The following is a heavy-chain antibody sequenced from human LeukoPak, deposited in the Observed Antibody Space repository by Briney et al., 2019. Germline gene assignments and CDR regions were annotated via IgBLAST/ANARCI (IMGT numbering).Heavy chain of an antibody. CDR2: ISAYNGNT. D-gene: IGHD3-10*01. J-gene: IGHJ4*02. CDR1: GYTFTSYG. Sequence: ASVKVSCKASGYTFTSYGISWVRQAPGQGLEWMGWISAYNGNTNYAQKLQGRVTMTTDTSTSTAYMELRSLRSDDTAVYYCARDGGFGELSGSKPETFDYWGQGTLVTVSS. V-gene: IGHV1-18*01. CDR3: ARDGGFGELSGSKPETFDY.